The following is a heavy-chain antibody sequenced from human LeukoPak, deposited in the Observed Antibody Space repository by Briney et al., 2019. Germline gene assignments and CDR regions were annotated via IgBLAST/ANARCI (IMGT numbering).Heavy chain of an antibody. CDR3: ASIPNKDYYFDY. CDR2: ISSSGSTI. J-gene: IGHJ4*02. V-gene: IGHV3-11*01. Sequence: GGSLRLSCAASGFTFSDYYMSWIRQAPGKGLEWVSYISSSGSTIYYADSVKGRFTISRDNAKNSLYLQMNSLRAEDTAVYYCASIPNKDYYFDYWGQGTLVTVSS. D-gene: IGHD2-15*01. CDR1: GFTFSDYY.